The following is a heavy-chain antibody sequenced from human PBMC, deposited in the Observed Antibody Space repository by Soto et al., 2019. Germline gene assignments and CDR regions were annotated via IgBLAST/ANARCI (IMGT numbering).Heavy chain of an antibody. J-gene: IGHJ4*02. D-gene: IGHD3-22*01. V-gene: IGHV4-30-4*01. CDR1: GGSISSGDYY. CDR3: ASDPYYYDSSGYFRFGY. CDR2: IYYSGST. Sequence: SETLSLTCTVSGGSISSGDYYWSWIRQPPGKGLEWIGYIYYSGSTYYNPSLKSRVTISVDTSKNQFSLKLSSVTAADTAVYYCASDPYYYDSSGYFRFGYWGQGTLVTVYS.